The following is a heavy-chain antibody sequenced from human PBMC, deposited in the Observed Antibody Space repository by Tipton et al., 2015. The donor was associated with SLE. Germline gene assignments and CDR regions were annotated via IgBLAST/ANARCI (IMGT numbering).Heavy chain of an antibody. CDR1: GGSITTYY. V-gene: IGHV4-4*07. CDR2: IYTGGNT. D-gene: IGHD2-2*01. J-gene: IGHJ4*02. CDR3: VVCSPSSCSYFDY. Sequence: LRLSCTVSGGSITTYYWAWVRQPAGKGLEWIGRIYTGGNTKYNPSLESRVSLSVDTSRGQFFLEVRSVTAADTAVYYCVVCSPSSCSYFDYWGQGRLVTVSS.